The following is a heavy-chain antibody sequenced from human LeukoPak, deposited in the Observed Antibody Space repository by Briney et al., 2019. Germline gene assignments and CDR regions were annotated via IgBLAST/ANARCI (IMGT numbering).Heavy chain of an antibody. Sequence: SQTLSLTCTVSGGSISSGSYYWSWIRQPAGKGLEWIGRTYTSGSTNYNSSLESRVDISVDTSKNQFSLKLSSVTAADTAVYYCARCKNSSGYRWGQGTLVTVSS. CDR1: GGSISSGSYY. V-gene: IGHV4-61*02. D-gene: IGHD3-22*01. CDR2: TYTSGST. CDR3: ARCKNSSGYR. J-gene: IGHJ5*02.